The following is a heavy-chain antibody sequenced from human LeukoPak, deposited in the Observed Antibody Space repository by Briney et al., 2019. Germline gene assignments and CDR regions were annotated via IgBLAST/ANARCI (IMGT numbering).Heavy chain of an antibody. D-gene: IGHD2-2*02. CDR2: ISTNNGRT. CDR1: GYIFSSYG. Sequence: ASVKVSCKASGYIFSSYGISWVRQAPGQGLEWMGWISTNNGRTNYAQNLQGRVTITADTSTSTAYMELRSLRSDDTAVYYCARYLLYLGYLDLWGQGTLVTVSS. CDR3: ARYLLYLGYLDL. J-gene: IGHJ4*02. V-gene: IGHV1-18*01.